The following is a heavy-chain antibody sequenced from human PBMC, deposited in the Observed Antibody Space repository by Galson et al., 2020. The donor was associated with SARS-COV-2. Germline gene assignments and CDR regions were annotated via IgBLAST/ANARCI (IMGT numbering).Heavy chain of an antibody. CDR3: ARFHYYDSSGYYSRVGFDP. V-gene: IGHV4-34*01. D-gene: IGHD3-22*01. J-gene: IGHJ5*02. CDR2: INHSGST. CDR1: GGSFSGYY. Sequence: SETLSLTCAVYGGSFSGYYWSWIRQPPGKGLEWIGEINHSGSTNYNPSLKSRVTISVDTSKNQFSLKLSSVTAADTAVYYCARFHYYDSSGYYSRVGFDPWGQGTLVTVSS.